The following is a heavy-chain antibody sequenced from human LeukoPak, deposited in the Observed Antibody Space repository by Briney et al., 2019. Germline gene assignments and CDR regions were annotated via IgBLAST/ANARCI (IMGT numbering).Heavy chain of an antibody. J-gene: IGHJ3*02. D-gene: IGHD7-27*01. CDR2: ISYSGST. CDR3: ARPGANWGYDAFDI. Sequence: SETLSLTCTVSGGSVSSYYWSWIRQPPGKGLEWIGYISYSGSTNYNPSLKSRVTISVDTSKNQFSLKLSSVTAADTAVYYCARPGANWGYDAFDIWGQGTMVIVSS. CDR1: GGSVSSYY. V-gene: IGHV4-59*08.